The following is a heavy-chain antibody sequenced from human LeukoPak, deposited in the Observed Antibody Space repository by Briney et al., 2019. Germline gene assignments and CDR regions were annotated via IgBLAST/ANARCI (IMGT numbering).Heavy chain of an antibody. Sequence: GGSLRLPCAASGFTFSSYAMSWVRQAPGKGLEWVSAISGSGGSTYYADSVKGRFTISRDNSKNTLYLQMNSLRAEDTAVYYCAKKVGNILTGYYDWGQGTLVTVSS. D-gene: IGHD3-9*01. CDR1: GFTFSSYA. CDR2: ISGSGGST. CDR3: AKKVGNILTGYYD. J-gene: IGHJ4*02. V-gene: IGHV3-23*01.